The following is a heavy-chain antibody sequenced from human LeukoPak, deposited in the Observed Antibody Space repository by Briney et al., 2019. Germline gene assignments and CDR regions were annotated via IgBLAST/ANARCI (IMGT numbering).Heavy chain of an antibody. CDR3: ARPRGIVVVPAAMSYYGMDV. CDR1: GYTFTSYG. D-gene: IGHD2-2*01. J-gene: IGHJ6*02. V-gene: IGHV1-18*01. Sequence: ASVKVSCKASGYTFTSYGISWVRQAPGQGLEWMGWISAYNGNTNYAQKLQGRVTMTTDTSTSTAYMELRSLRSDDTAVYYCARPRGIVVVPAAMSYYGMDVWGQGTTVTVSS. CDR2: ISAYNGNT.